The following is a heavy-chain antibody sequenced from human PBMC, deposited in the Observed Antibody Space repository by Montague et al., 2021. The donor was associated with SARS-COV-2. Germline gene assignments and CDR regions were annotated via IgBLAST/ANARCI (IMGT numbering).Heavy chain of an antibody. V-gene: IGHV4-61*01. Sequence: SETLSLTCTVSGGSVRSGLYYWTWMRQRPGKGLEWIGYVYYSGTANHNPSRQSRLTLAVDTSKNQFSLKLSSVTAADTAMYYCARERLDCSWTGCCTNGLDDWGQGIAVTVSS. CDR3: ARERLDCSWTGCCTNGLDD. D-gene: IGHD2-2*01. CDR1: GGSVRSGLYY. CDR2: VYYSGTA. J-gene: IGHJ4*02.